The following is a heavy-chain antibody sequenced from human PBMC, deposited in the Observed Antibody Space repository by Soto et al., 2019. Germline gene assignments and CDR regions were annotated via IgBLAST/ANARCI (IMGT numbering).Heavy chain of an antibody. V-gene: IGHV3-48*02. CDR3: ATQKVSFGTAMGTYYYYGMDV. J-gene: IGHJ6*02. CDR1: GFTFSSYS. D-gene: IGHD5-18*01. Sequence: GGSLRLACAASGFTFSSYSMNWVRQAPGKGLEWVSYISSSSSTIYYADSVKGRFTISRDNAKNSLYLQMNSLRDEDTAVYYCATQKVSFGTAMGTYYYYGMDVWGQGTTVTVSS. CDR2: ISSSSSTI.